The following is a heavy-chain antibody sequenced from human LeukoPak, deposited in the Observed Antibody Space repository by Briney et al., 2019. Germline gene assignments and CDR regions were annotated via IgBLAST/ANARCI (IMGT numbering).Heavy chain of an antibody. Sequence: SETLSLTCTVSGGSISNYYWYWIRQPPGKGLECIGYIYHSGSTNYNPSLKSRVTISVDTSKNQFSLKLRSVTAADTAVYYCAREAGLGMYNWFDPWGQGTLVTVSS. CDR1: GGSISNYY. CDR3: AREAGLGMYNWFDP. CDR2: IYHSGST. D-gene: IGHD3-16*01. J-gene: IGHJ5*02. V-gene: IGHV4-59*01.